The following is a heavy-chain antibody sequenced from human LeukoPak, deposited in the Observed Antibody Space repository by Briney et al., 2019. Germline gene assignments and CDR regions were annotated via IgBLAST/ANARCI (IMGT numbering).Heavy chain of an antibody. CDR2: INVGGDNS. CDR1: GFTFSSYA. V-gene: IGHV3-23*01. Sequence: GGSLRLSCAASGFTFSSYAMTWVRQAPGKGLEWVSTINVGGDNSYSADSVKGRFTISRDNSKNTLYLQVSSLTAADTAVYYCGGFGYEAGVDLWGQGTLVTVSS. D-gene: IGHD2-15*01. CDR3: GGFGYEAGVDL. J-gene: IGHJ4*01.